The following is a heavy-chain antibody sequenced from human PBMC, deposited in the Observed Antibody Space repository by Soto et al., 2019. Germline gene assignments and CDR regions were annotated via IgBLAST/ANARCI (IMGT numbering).Heavy chain of an antibody. CDR3: ARGSIVVVPAASLFDY. CDR2: IYYSGST. J-gene: IGHJ4*02. V-gene: IGHV4-39*01. Sequence: QLQLQESGPGLVKPSETLSLTCTVSGGSISSSSYYWGWIRQPPGKGLEWIGSIYYSGSTYSNPSPKSRVTLSVDTSKNQFSLKLSSVTAADTAVYYCARGSIVVVPAASLFDYWGQGTLVTVSS. CDR1: GGSISSSSYY. D-gene: IGHD2-2*01.